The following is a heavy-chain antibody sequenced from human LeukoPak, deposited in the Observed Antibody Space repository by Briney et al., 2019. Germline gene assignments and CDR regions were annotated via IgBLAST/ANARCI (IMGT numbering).Heavy chain of an antibody. V-gene: IGHV4-39*07. Sequence: PSETLSLTCTVSGGSISSSNYYWGWIRQPPGKGLEWIGSIYYSGSTYYNPSLKSRVTISVDTSKNQFSLKLSSVTAADTAVYYCAREYCSGGSCYHNWFDPWGQGTLVTVSS. CDR3: AREYCSGGSCYHNWFDP. J-gene: IGHJ5*02. CDR1: GGSISSSNYY. CDR2: IYYSGST. D-gene: IGHD2-15*01.